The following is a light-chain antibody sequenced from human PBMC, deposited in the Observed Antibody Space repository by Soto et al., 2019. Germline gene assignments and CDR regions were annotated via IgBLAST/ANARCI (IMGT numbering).Light chain of an antibody. J-gene: IGKJ1*01. CDR3: QQYGGSPGT. Sequence: EFVLTQSPGTLSLSPGERATLSCRASQTVRNNYLAWYQQKPGQAPRLLIYDASSRATGIPDRFSGGGSGTDFTLTISRLEPEDFAVYYCQQYGGSPGTFGQGTKVDIK. CDR1: QTVRNNY. CDR2: DAS. V-gene: IGKV3-20*01.